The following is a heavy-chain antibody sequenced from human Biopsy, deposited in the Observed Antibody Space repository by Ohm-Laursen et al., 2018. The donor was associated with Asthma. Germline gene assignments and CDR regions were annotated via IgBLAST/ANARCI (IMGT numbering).Heavy chain of an antibody. D-gene: IGHD6-13*01. V-gene: IGHV1-2*06. J-gene: IGHJ5*02. Sequence: EASVKVSCKASGYTFIGCHIHWMRQAPGQGLEWMGRINPNSGGTNYAQKFQGRVTMTRDTSISTAYMEVSRLSSDDTAVYYCARGQKSAGDRWFDPWGQGTLVTVSS. CDR2: INPNSGGT. CDR3: ARGQKSAGDRWFDP. CDR1: GYTFIGCH.